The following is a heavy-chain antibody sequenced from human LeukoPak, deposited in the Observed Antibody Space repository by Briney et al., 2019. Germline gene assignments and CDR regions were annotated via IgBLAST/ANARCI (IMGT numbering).Heavy chain of an antibody. V-gene: IGHV4-39*07. CDR3: ARRGYQPPHYYVDV. Sequence: SETLSLTCTVSGGSISGSSYYWGWIRQSPGTGLEWIGSIFYTGSAYYTPSLKSRVAISVDTSNNQFFLNLRSVTAADTAVYYCARRGYQPPHYYVDVWGKGTAVTVSS. CDR1: GGSISGSSYY. D-gene: IGHD2-2*01. CDR2: IFYTGSA. J-gene: IGHJ6*03.